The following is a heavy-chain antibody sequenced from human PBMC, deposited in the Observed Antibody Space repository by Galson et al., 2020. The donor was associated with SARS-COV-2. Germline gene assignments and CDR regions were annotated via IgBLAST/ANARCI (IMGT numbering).Heavy chain of an antibody. J-gene: IGHJ2*01. CDR2: ISRYNGNT. CDR1: GYSFNKYG. D-gene: IGHD3-16*01. V-gene: IGHV1-18*04. CDR3: ARSGRGTYRYFDL. Sequence: ASVKVSCTASGYSFNKYGINWVRQAPGQGLEWMGWISRYNGNTNYVQKLQVRVTMTTDTSTSTAFLELRSLRYDDTAMYYCARSGRGTYRYFDLWGRGTLVTVSS.